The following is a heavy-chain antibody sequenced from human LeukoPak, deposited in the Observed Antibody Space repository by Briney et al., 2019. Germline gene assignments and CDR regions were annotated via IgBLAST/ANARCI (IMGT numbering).Heavy chain of an antibody. Sequence: ASVKVSCKASGYSFTDYYMHWVRQAPGQGLEWMGWINPNSGGTNYAQRFQGRVTMTRDTSISTAYMELSRLRSDDTAVYYCARVYPLTTVTSFDYWGQGTLVTVSS. D-gene: IGHD4-17*01. CDR2: INPNSGGT. CDR3: ARVYPLTTVTSFDY. V-gene: IGHV1-2*02. CDR1: GYSFTDYY. J-gene: IGHJ4*02.